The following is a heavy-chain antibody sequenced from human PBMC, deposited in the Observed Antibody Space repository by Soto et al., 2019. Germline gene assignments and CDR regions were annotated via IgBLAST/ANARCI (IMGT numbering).Heavy chain of an antibody. CDR2: ISTSGDTI. V-gene: IGHV3-11*01. D-gene: IGHD2-2*01. Sequence: QVQLVESGGGLVKPGGSLRLSCEASGFTFSDYSMTWIRQAPGKGLEWVSYISTSGDTIYYADSVKGRFTISRDNAKNSLFLQMHSLRAADTAVYYCARESIVVPAAAAFDCWGQGTLVTVSS. J-gene: IGHJ4*02. CDR3: ARESIVVPAAAAFDC. CDR1: GFTFSDYS.